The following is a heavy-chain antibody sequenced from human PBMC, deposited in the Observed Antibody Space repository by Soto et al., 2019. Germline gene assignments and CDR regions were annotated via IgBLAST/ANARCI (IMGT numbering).Heavy chain of an antibody. CDR1: GFTFSSYA. D-gene: IGHD3-10*01. Sequence: GGSLRLSCAASGFTFSSYAMSWVRQAPGKGLEWVSAISGSGGSTYYADSVKGRFTISRDNSKNTLYLQMNSLRAEDTAVYYCAKYYYGSGSCYKNFDYWGQGTLVTVSS. V-gene: IGHV3-23*01. CDR3: AKYYYGSGSCYKNFDY. CDR2: ISGSGGST. J-gene: IGHJ4*02.